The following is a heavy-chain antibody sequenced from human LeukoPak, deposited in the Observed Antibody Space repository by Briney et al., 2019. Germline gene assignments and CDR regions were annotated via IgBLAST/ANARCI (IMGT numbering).Heavy chain of an antibody. J-gene: IGHJ4*02. CDR1: GFTFSDYY. CDR2: ISSSGNTI. D-gene: IGHD3-10*01. CDR3: AKVGGRAVRGVYFDY. Sequence: GGSLRLSCAASGFTFSDYYMTWIRQAPGKGLEWVSYISSSGNTIYYADSVRGRFTISRDNAKNSLYLQMNSLRAEDTALYYCAKVGGRAVRGVYFDYWGQGTLVTVSS. V-gene: IGHV3-11*01.